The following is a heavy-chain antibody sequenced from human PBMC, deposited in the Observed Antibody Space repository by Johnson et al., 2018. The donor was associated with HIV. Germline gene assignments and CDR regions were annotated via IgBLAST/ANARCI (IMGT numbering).Heavy chain of an antibody. D-gene: IGHD3-9*01. Sequence: VQLVESGGGLVQPGGSLRLSCAVSGFTVINNYMTWVRQAPGKGLEWVSIIYSRDTTYYADSVKGRFSISRDNSKNTLYLQMNSLRAEDTAVYYCARELPSYDILTGPGAFDIWGQGTMVTVSS. CDR2: IYSRDTT. CDR3: ARELPSYDILTGPGAFDI. V-gene: IGHV3-66*02. J-gene: IGHJ3*02. CDR1: GFTVINNY.